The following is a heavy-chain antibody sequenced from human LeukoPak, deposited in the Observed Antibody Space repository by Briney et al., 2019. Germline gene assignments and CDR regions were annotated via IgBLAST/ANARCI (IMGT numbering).Heavy chain of an antibody. CDR1: GDSIRSGGYY. J-gene: IGHJ6*03. CDR3: ASARSGFIDYYYYYMDV. CDR2: IYYSGST. D-gene: IGHD3-16*02. Sequence: PSETLSLTCTVSGDSIRSGGYYWSWIRQHPGKGLEWIEFIYYSGSTYYNPSLKSRLTILLDTSKNQFSLKLRSVTAADTAVYYCASARSGFIDYYYYYMDVWGKGTTVTVSS. V-gene: IGHV4-31*03.